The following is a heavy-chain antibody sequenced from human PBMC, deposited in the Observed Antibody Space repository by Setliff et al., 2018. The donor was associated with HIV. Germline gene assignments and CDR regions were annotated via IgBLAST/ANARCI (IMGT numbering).Heavy chain of an antibody. Sequence: ASVKVSCKAAGYTFTSYYRHCVRQATGQGLEWMGIINPSSGSTTYAQKFQGRVTMTRDTSTSTVYRELSSLRSEDTAVYYCARDPAPSSSASYFQHWGQGTPVTVSS. V-gene: IGHV1-46*01. CDR1: GYTFTSYY. D-gene: IGHD6-6*01. CDR2: INPSSGST. CDR3: ARDPAPSSSASYFQH. J-gene: IGHJ1*01.